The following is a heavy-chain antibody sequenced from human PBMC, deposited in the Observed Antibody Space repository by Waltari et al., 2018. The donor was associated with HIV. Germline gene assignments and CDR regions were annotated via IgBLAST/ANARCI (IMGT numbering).Heavy chain of an antibody. Sequence: QLLESGGGLVQPGGSLRLSCAASGFTFSSYAMSCVRQAPGKGLEWVSGISGSGRSTYYADSVKGRFTISRDNSKNTVYLQMNSLRAEDTAVYYCAKSGGDILTGHSYYYYGMDVWGLGTTVTVSS. V-gene: IGHV3-23*01. CDR2: ISGSGRST. D-gene: IGHD3-9*01. CDR3: AKSGGDILTGHSYYYYGMDV. CDR1: GFTFSSYA. J-gene: IGHJ6*02.